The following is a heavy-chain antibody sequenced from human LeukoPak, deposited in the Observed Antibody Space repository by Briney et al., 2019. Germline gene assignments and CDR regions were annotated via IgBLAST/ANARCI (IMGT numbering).Heavy chain of an antibody. J-gene: IGHJ4*02. Sequence: ASVKVSCKASGDTFSNYAINWLRQAPGQGLEWMGGITPIFGTANYVQKFQGRVTITADESTSTAYMELSRLRSEDTAIYYCARASSDDTAMATPFAYWGQGTLVIVSS. CDR1: GDTFSNYA. D-gene: IGHD5-18*01. CDR2: ITPIFGTA. CDR3: ARASSDDTAMATPFAY. V-gene: IGHV1-69*13.